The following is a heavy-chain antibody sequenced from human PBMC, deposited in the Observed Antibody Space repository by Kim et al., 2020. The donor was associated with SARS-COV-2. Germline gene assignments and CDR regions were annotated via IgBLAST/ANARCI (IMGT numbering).Heavy chain of an antibody. D-gene: IGHD3-3*01. J-gene: IGHJ4*02. Sequence: ASVKVSCKASGYTFTGYYMHWVRQAPGQGLEWMGWINPNSGGTNYAQKFQGRVTMTRDTSISTAYMELSRLRSDDTAVYYCARGDTSYYDFWSGYDGNFDYWGQGTLVTVSS. CDR1: GYTFTGYY. V-gene: IGHV1-2*02. CDR3: ARGDTSYYDFWSGYDGNFDY. CDR2: INPNSGGT.